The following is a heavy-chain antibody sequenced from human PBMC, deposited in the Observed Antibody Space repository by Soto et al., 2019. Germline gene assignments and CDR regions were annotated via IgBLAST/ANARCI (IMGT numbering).Heavy chain of an antibody. Sequence: GGSLRLSCAASGFTFSSYGMHWVRQAPGKGLEWVAVISYDGSNKYYADSVKGRFTISRDNSKNTLYLQMNSLRAEDTAVYYCAKDLFPKGCSGGSCPFDYWGQGTLVTVSS. CDR2: ISYDGSNK. J-gene: IGHJ4*02. D-gene: IGHD2-15*01. V-gene: IGHV3-30*18. CDR1: GFTFSSYG. CDR3: AKDLFPKGCSGGSCPFDY.